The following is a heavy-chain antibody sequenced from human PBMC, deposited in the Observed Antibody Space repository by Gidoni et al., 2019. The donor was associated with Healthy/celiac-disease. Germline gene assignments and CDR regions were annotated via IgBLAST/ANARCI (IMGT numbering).Heavy chain of an antibody. D-gene: IGHD6-19*01. J-gene: IGHJ4*02. V-gene: IGHV4-34*01. Sequence: QVQLQQWGAGLLKPSETLSLTCAVYGGSFSGYYWSWIRQPPGKGLEWIGEINHSGSTNYNPSLKSRVTISVDTSKNQFSLKLSSVTAADTAVYYCARGVGRYSSGWYPGYWGQGTLVTVSS. CDR1: GGSFSGYY. CDR2: INHSGST. CDR3: ARGVGRYSSGWYPGY.